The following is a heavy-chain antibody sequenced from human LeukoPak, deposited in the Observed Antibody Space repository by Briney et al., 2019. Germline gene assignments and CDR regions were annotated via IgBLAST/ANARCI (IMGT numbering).Heavy chain of an antibody. D-gene: IGHD3-9*01. CDR2: ISWNSGNI. J-gene: IGHJ4*02. CDR3: ARSDILTSPFDY. V-gene: IGHV3-9*01. CDR1: GFTFDDYA. Sequence: PRGSLRLSCAASGFTFDDYAMHWVRQVPGKGLEWVSGISWNSGNIGYADSVKGRFTISRDNAKNSLYLQMNSLRAEDTALFYCARSDILTSPFDYWGQGTLVTVSS.